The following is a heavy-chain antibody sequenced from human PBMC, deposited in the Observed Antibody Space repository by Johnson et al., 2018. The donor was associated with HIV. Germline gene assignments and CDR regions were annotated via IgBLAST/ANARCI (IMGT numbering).Heavy chain of an antibody. J-gene: IGHJ3*02. CDR3: AKDLGESENEEWESDYYDVGRDYPGQDPRGVVGTFDI. Sequence: QVQLVESGGGLVKPGGSLRLSCAASGFTFSDYYMSWIRQAPGKGLEWVSYISSSGSTIYYADSVKGRFTISRDNSKNTLFLQMNSLRAEDTALYYCAKDLGESENEEWESDYYDVGRDYPGQDPRGVVGTFDIWGQGTMVTVSS. CDR1: GFTFSDYY. D-gene: IGHD3-3*01. V-gene: IGHV3-11*04. CDR2: ISSSGSTI.